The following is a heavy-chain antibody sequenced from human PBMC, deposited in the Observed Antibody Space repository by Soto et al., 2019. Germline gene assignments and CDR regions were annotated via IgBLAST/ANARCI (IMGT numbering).Heavy chain of an antibody. Sequence: GGSLRLSCTASGFTFGDYAMSWFRQAPGKGLEWVGFIRSKAYGGTTEYAASVKGRFTFSRDDSKSIAYLQMNSLKTEDTAVYYCTSPDIVVVVAAISGDDPLDIPGQGTMVTVSS. J-gene: IGHJ3*02. CDR1: GFTFGDYA. CDR2: IRSKAYGGTT. CDR3: TSPDIVVVVAAISGDDPLDI. V-gene: IGHV3-49*03. D-gene: IGHD2-15*01.